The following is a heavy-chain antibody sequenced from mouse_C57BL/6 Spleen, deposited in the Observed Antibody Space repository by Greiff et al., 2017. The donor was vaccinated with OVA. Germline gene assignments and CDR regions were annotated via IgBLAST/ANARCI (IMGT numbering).Heavy chain of an antibody. D-gene: IGHD2-4*01. CDR3: ARVYDYDRGYFDV. J-gene: IGHJ1*03. CDR2: ISYDGSN. Sequence: EVKLMESGPGLVKPSQSLSLTCSVTGYSITSGYYWNWIRQFPGNKLEWMGYISYDGSNNYNPSLKNRISITRDTSKNQFFLKLNSVTTEDTATYYCARVYDYDRGYFDVWGTGTTVTVSS. CDR1: GYSITSGYY. V-gene: IGHV3-6*01.